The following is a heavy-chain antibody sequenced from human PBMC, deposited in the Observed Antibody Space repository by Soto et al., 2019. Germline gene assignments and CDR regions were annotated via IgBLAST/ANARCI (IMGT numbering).Heavy chain of an antibody. D-gene: IGHD2-8*02. Sequence: EVPLVESGGGLVRPGGSLRLSCAASGFTFRSYSMNWVRQVSVKGLEWVSLSSKGSSSKYYADSVKCRFAISRDDAKNSLYLQMNSLGYVDMSCECCERGDWIAGVCEKVRFGRGGQGTLVTVSS. J-gene: IGHJ4*02. CDR3: ERGDWIAGVCEKVRFGR. V-gene: IGHV3-48*02. CDR2: SSKGSSSK. CDR1: GFTFRSYS.